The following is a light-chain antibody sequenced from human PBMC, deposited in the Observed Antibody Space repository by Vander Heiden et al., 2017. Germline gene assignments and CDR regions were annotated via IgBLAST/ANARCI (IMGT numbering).Light chain of an antibody. CDR2: EAS. CDR3: CSYAASTTFVL. J-gene: IGLJ2*01. Sequence: QSALTQPASVSGSPGQSITISCSGTSSDVGTYNLVSWYQQHPGKAPKLMIYEASKRPSGVSNRFSGSKSGNTASLTISGPQAEDEADYYCCSYAASTTFVLFGGGTKLTVL. CDR1: SSDVGTYNL. V-gene: IGLV2-23*01.